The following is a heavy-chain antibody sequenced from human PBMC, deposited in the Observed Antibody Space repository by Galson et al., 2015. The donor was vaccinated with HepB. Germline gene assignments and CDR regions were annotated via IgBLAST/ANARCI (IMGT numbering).Heavy chain of an antibody. V-gene: IGHV1-69*13. CDR2: IIPIFGTA. CDR3: ASSYDSSGYPPYYYYGMDV. D-gene: IGHD3-22*01. Sequence: SVKVSCKASGGTFSRYAISWVRQAPGQGLEWMGGIIPIFGTANYAQKFQGRVTITADESTSTACMELSSLRSEDTAVYYCASSYDSSGYPPYYYYGMDVWGQGTTVTVSS. CDR1: GGTFSRYA. J-gene: IGHJ6*02.